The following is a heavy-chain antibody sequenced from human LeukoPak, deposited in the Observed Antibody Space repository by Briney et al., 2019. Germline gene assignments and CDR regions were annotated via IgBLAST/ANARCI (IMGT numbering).Heavy chain of an antibody. D-gene: IGHD1-26*01. CDR3: ARDPGSGSYQGSLSWFDP. Sequence: SETLSLTCTVSGGSISSSSYYWGWIRQPPGKGLEWIGSIYYSGSTYYNPSLKSRVTISVDTSKNQFSLKLSSVTAADTAVYYCARDPGSGSYQGSLSWFDPWGQGTLVTVSS. J-gene: IGHJ5*02. CDR1: GGSISSSSYY. CDR2: IYYSGST. V-gene: IGHV4-39*07.